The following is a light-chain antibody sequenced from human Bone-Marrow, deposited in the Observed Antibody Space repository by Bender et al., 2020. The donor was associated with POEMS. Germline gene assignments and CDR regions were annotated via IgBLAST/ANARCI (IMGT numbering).Light chain of an antibody. CDR1: THDVGGYDY. CDR2: DVY. CDR3: SSYTSSSTLV. Sequence: QSALSQPRSVSGSPGQSVTISCTGTTHDVGGYDYVSWYQQHPGDAPKLIIYDVYKRPSGVPDRFSASKSGITASLIISVLQAEDEADYYCSSYTSSSTLVFGGGTKLTVL. V-gene: IGLV2-11*01. J-gene: IGLJ2*01.